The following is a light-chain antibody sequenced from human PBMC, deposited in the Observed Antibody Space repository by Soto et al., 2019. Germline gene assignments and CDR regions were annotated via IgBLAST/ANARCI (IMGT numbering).Light chain of an antibody. V-gene: IGKV3-11*01. CDR3: QQRTNWPSST. CDR1: QSVRTY. Sequence: EVVLTQSPATLSLSPGERATLSCRASQSVRTYLAWYQQKPGQAPRLLIHDASSRATGIPARFSGSGSGTDFTLTISSLEPKDFAVYYCQQRTNWPSSTFGQGTRLEI. CDR2: DAS. J-gene: IGKJ5*01.